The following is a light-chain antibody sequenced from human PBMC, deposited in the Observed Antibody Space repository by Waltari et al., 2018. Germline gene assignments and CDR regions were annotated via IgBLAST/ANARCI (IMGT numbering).Light chain of an antibody. CDR1: QSVRSF. J-gene: IGKJ2*01. CDR2: DAS. CDR3: QQRSNLPYT. Sequence: EIVLTQSPGTLSLSPGDRATLSCRASQSVRSFLAWYQQRHGQAPRLLIYDASNRAPGIPARFSGSGSGTDFTLTVSSLEPEDFAVYFCQQRSNLPYTFVQGTNLEI. V-gene: IGKV3-11*01.